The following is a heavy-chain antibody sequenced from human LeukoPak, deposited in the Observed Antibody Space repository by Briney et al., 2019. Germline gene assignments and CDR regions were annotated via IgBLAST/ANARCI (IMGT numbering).Heavy chain of an antibody. CDR3: ARVGYYDFWSGLIPHTYYMDV. CDR2: ISRSNTI. Sequence: PGGSLRLSCAASGFTFSSYGMHWVRQAPGKGLEWVSYISRSNTIYYADSVKGRFTVSRDNAKDSLFLQMNSLRAEDTAVYYCARVGYYDFWSGLIPHTYYMDVWGKGTMVTVSS. V-gene: IGHV3-48*01. J-gene: IGHJ6*03. CDR1: GFTFSSYG. D-gene: IGHD3-3*01.